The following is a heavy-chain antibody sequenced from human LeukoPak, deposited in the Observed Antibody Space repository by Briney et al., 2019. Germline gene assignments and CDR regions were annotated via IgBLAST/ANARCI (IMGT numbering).Heavy chain of an antibody. CDR2: IYHRGST. D-gene: IGHD3-16*02. Sequence: SETLSLTCAVSGYSISRGYYWGWIRQPPGKGLEWIGSIYHRGSTYYNPSLKSRVTISVDTSKNQFSLKLSSVTAADTAVYYCARLNYDYVWGSYRIYYYYYMDVWGKGTTVTVSS. CDR1: GYSISRGYY. J-gene: IGHJ6*03. CDR3: ARLNYDYVWGSYRIYYYYYMDV. V-gene: IGHV4-38-2*01.